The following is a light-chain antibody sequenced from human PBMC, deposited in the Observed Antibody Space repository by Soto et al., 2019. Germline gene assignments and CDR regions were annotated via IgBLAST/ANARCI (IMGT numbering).Light chain of an antibody. CDR2: EVH. J-gene: IGLJ3*02. Sequence: QSALTQPASVSGSPGQSITISCTGTSSDVGDYNYVSWYQHHPGKAPKLMIYEVHNRPSGVSNRFSGSKSGNTASLTISGLQAEDEADYYCSSYTTTYTWVFGGGTKLTVL. V-gene: IGLV2-14*01. CDR3: SSYTTTYTWV. CDR1: SSDVGDYNY.